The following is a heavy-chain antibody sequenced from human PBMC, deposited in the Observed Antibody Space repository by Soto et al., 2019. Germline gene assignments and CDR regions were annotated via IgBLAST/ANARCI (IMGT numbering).Heavy chain of an antibody. D-gene: IGHD6-19*01. CDR3: ASSTAVAHYFDY. CDR2: IYYSGST. Sequence: TLSLTCTVSGGSISSYYWSWIRQPPGKGLEWIGYIYYSGSTNYNPSLKSRVTISVDTSKNQFSLKLSSVTAADTAVYYCASSTAVAHYFDYWGQGTLVTVSS. J-gene: IGHJ4*02. V-gene: IGHV4-59*01. CDR1: GGSISSYY.